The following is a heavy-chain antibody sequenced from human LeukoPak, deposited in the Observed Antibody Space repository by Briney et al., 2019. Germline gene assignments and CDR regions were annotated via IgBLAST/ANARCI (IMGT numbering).Heavy chain of an antibody. CDR1: GVTLSNYG. CDR3: AKRGVVIRVILVGFHKQAYYFDS. V-gene: IGHV3-23*01. CDR2: ISDSGGAT. Sequence: SGGSLRLSCAVSGVTLSNYGMACVRQAPGNGLEWVAGISDSGGATNYADSVKGRFTISRDNAKNTLYQQMSSLGAEDTDVYFCAKRGVVIRVILVGFHKQAYYFDSWGQGALVTVSS. J-gene: IGHJ4*02. D-gene: IGHD3-10*01.